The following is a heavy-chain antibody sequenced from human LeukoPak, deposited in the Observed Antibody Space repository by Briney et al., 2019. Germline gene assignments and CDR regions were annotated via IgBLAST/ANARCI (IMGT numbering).Heavy chain of an antibody. CDR2: ISYNGGT. CDR1: GGSISRRGSF. J-gene: IGHJ5*02. Sequence: SETLSLTCTVSGGSISRRGSFWGWLRQTPGTRLEWIASISYNGGTYYNPSLKSRVSISSDTSANQFSPELSSVTAADTAVDYCARGAYYDTRAPWGQGTLVTVSS. CDR3: ARGAYYDTRAP. V-gene: IGHV4-39*02. D-gene: IGHD3-22*01.